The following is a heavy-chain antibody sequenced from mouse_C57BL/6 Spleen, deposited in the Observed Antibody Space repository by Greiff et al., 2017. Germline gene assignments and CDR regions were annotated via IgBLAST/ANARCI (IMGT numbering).Heavy chain of an antibody. J-gene: IGHJ2*01. CDR3: ARGLYYGYDVDY. Sequence: QVQLKQSGTELVKPGASVKLSCKASGYTFTSYWMHWVKQRPGQGLEWIGNINPSNGGTNYNEKFKSKATLTVDKSSSTAYMQLSSLTSEDSAVYYCARGLYYGYDVDYWGQGTTLTVSS. D-gene: IGHD2-2*01. CDR2: INPSNGGT. V-gene: IGHV1-53*01. CDR1: GYTFTSYW.